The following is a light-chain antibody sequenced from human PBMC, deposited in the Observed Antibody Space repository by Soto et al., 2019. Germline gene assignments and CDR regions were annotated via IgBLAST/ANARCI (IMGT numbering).Light chain of an antibody. CDR1: QSVRNN. J-gene: IGKJ1*01. CDR3: QQYNKWPTWT. Sequence: EIVMTQSPVTLSVSPGEGATLFCRASQSVRNNLAWYPQKPGLAPRLLIYAVSTRATGVPARWSGNGSETEFRLTISGLQSSHYSVYYRQQYNKWPTWTFVQGTKVEI. V-gene: IGKV3-15*01. CDR2: AVS.